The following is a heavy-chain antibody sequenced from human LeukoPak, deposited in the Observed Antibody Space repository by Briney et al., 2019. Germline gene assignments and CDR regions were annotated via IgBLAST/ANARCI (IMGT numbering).Heavy chain of an antibody. CDR1: GGSISSSSYY. Sequence: SETLSLTCTVSGGSISSSSYYWGWIRQPPGKGLEWIGSIYYSGSTYYNPSLKSRVTISVDTSKNQFSLKLSSVTAADTAVYYCARVATSPDSSGYFGDAFDIWGQGTMVTVSS. CDR2: IYYSGST. CDR3: ARVATSPDSSGYFGDAFDI. J-gene: IGHJ3*02. D-gene: IGHD3-22*01. V-gene: IGHV4-39*07.